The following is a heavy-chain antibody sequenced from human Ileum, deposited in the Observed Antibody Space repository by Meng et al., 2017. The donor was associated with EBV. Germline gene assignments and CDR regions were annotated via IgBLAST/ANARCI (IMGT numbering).Heavy chain of an antibody. J-gene: IGHJ4*02. CDR2: MYPTGPT. Sequence: PLQESGPVLGKPYETLSLTCSISGGSISSDYWWSWVRQAPEKGLEWIVEMYPTGPTYYNPSLKGRVSTSIDKSKNQLSLKLNSVTAADTAVYYCVRGGTYYLSYWGQGSLVTVSS. CDR1: GGSISSDYW. V-gene: IGHV4-4*02. D-gene: IGHD1-26*01. CDR3: VRGGTYYLSY.